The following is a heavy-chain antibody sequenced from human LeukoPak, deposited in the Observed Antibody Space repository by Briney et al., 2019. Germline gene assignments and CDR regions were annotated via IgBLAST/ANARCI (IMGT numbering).Heavy chain of an antibody. Sequence: SVKVSCKASGYTFTGYYIHWVRQAPGQGLGWMGRTNPNSGGTNYAQKFQGRVTMTRDTSISTAYMELSRLRSDDTAGYYCARDESITIFGVVIGQYYFDYWGQGTLVTVSS. V-gene: IGHV1-2*06. CDR1: GYTFTGYY. J-gene: IGHJ4*02. CDR2: TNPNSGGT. D-gene: IGHD3-3*01. CDR3: ARDESITIFGVVIGQYYFDY.